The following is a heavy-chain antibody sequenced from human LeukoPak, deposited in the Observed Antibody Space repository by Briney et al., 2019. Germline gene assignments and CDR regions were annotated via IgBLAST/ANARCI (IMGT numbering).Heavy chain of an antibody. J-gene: IGHJ4*02. CDR2: INTDGTTI. CDR1: GFTFSNYW. V-gene: IGHV3-74*01. CDR3: ARGPPGYRVGDY. D-gene: IGHD2-2*03. Sequence: PGVSLRLSCATSGFTFSNYWVHWVRQAPGKGRVWVSDINTDGTTIHYADTVRGRLTISRYNAKSTVFLQMKSLRVEDTAVYYSARGPPGYRVGDYWGPGTLVTVSS.